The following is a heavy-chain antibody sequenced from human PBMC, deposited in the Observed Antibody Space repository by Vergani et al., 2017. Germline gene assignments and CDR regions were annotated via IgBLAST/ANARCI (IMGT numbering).Heavy chain of an antibody. CDR1: GFTFIMHA. Sequence: EVQLLESGGDLVQPGGSLRLSCAASGFTFIMHAMSWVRQAPGKGLEWVSTLSASDRRTHYADSVKGRFTISRDNSKNTLYVQMNSLRAEDTAVYYCAKGPSGSSWTQLDYWGQGTLVTVSS. J-gene: IGHJ4*02. V-gene: IGHV3-23*01. D-gene: IGHD6-13*01. CDR2: LSASDRRT. CDR3: AKGPSGSSWTQLDY.